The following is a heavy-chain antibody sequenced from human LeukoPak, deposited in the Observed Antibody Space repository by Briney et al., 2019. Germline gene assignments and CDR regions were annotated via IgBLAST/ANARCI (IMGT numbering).Heavy chain of an antibody. CDR1: GFTFSSYS. D-gene: IGHD3-22*01. CDR3: ARDAHYYDSSGFTESVFDY. V-gene: IGHV3-21*01. J-gene: IGHJ4*02. Sequence: GGSLRLSCAASGFTFSSYSMNWVRQAPGKGLEWVSSISSSSSYIYYADSVKGRFTISRDNAKNSLYLQMNSLRAEDTAVYYCARDAHYYDSSGFTESVFDYWGQGTLVTVSS. CDR2: ISSSSSYI.